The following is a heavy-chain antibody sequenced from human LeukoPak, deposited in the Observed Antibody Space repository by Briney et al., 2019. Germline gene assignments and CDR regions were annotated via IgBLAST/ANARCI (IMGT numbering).Heavy chain of an antibody. V-gene: IGHV5-51*01. CDR1: GYSFTNSW. Sequence: GESLKISCKGPGYSFTNSWIGWVRQMPGKGLEWMGIIYPGDSDTTYSPSFQGQVTISADKSISTAYLQWSSLKASDTAMYYCASAGDTSDYFYFSAFDIWGQGTMVTVSS. J-gene: IGHJ3*02. CDR3: ASAGDTSDYFYFSAFDI. D-gene: IGHD3-22*01. CDR2: IYPGDSDT.